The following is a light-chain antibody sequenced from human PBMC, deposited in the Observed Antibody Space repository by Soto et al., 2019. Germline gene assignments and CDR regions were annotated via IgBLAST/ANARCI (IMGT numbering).Light chain of an antibody. J-gene: IGKJ1*01. CDR1: QSVSSSY. CDR2: GAS. V-gene: IGKV3-20*01. CDR3: QQYGSSPWT. Sequence: EIVLTQSPGTLSLSPGGRATLSCRASQSVSSSYLAWYQQKPGQAPRLLIYGASNRATGIPDRFSGSGSGTDFTFTISRLEPEDFAVYYCQQYGSSPWTFGQGTKVDIK.